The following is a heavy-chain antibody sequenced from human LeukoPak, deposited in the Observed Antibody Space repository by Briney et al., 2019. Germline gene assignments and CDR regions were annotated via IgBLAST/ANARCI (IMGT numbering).Heavy chain of an antibody. CDR3: ARDVLGDCSGGSCYSHGADY. D-gene: IGHD2-15*01. J-gene: IGHJ4*02. CDR2: INWNGGST. V-gene: IGHV3-20*04. CDR1: GFTFDDYG. Sequence: GGSLRLSCAASGFTFDDYGMSWVRQAPGKGLEWVSGINWNGGSTGYADSVKGRFTISRDNAKNSLYLQMNSLRAEDTALYYCARDVLGDCSGGSCYSHGADYWGQGTLVTVSS.